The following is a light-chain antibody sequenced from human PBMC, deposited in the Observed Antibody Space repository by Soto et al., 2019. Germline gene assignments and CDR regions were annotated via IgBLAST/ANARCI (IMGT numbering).Light chain of an antibody. CDR1: QRIGNY. Sequence: IQMTQSPSTLSASVVDRGTSTCRSRQRIGNYSAWYQQKPGKAPTILMYDASTLQTGVPSRFSGSGSGTEFTLTITGLQPADIATYYGQQYNRFLTFGGGTKVEIK. CDR3: QQYNRFLT. V-gene: IGKV1-5*01. CDR2: DAS. J-gene: IGKJ4*01.